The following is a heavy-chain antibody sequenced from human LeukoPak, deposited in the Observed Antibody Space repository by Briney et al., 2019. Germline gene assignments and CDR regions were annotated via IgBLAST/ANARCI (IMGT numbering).Heavy chain of an antibody. CDR1: GFTFSGYY. V-gene: IGHV3-11*01. D-gene: IGHD3-3*01. Sequence: GSLRLSCAASGFTFSGYYMSWIRQAPGKGLEWISYAGSSGSPMYYADSVKGRFTISKDNAKNSLYLQMNSLRAEDTAKNYCARTGFDLWSGYYGARYFFDYWGQGTLVTVSS. CDR2: AGSSGSPM. J-gene: IGHJ4*02. CDR3: ARTGFDLWSGYYGARYFFDY.